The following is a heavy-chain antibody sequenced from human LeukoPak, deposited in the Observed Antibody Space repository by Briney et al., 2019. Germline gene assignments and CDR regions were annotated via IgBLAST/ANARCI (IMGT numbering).Heavy chain of an antibody. Sequence: GGSLRLSCAASGFTVSSNYMSWVGQAPGKGLEWVLVIYSGGSTYYADSVKGRFTISRDNSKSTLYLQMNSLRAEDTAVYYCARDQEVYSGGRWSYFDYWGQGTLVTVSS. CDR3: ARDQEVYSGGRWSYFDY. D-gene: IGHD2-15*01. J-gene: IGHJ4*02. CDR1: GFTVSSNY. CDR2: IYSGGST. V-gene: IGHV3-66*01.